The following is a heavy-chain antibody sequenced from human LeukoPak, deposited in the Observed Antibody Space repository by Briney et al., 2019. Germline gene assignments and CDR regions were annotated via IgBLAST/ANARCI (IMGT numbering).Heavy chain of an antibody. CDR1: GFTFSSYS. J-gene: IGHJ3*02. CDR2: ISSSSSYI. CDR3: ARISIHDAFDI. D-gene: IGHD6-6*01. Sequence: PGGSLRLSCAASGFTFSSYSMNWVRQAPGEGLEWVSSISSSSSYIYYADSVKGRFTISRDNAKNSLYLQMNSLRAEDTAVYYCARISIHDAFDIWGQGTMVTVSS. V-gene: IGHV3-21*01.